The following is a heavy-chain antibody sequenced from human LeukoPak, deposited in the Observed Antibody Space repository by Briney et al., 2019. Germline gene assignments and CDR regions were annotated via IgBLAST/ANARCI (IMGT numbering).Heavy chain of an antibody. V-gene: IGHV1-18*01. CDR2: ISGYNGNT. CDR3: ATLYTGYSSSWYFVRGAFDI. J-gene: IGHJ3*02. CDR1: GYIFTNFG. D-gene: IGHD6-13*01. Sequence: ASVKVSCKASGYIFTNFGISWVRQARGQGLEWMGWISGYNGNTNYAQKLQGRVTMTEDTSTDTAYMELSSLRSEDTAVYYCATLYTGYSSSWYFVRGAFDIWGQGTMVTVSS.